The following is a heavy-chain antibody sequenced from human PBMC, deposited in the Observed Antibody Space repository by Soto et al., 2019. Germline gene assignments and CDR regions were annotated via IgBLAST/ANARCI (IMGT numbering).Heavy chain of an antibody. V-gene: IGHV1-58*01. CDR2: IDVGSGNA. CDR1: GFTFSSSA. D-gene: IGHD3-3*01. CDR3: ARPLDITIFGVDIGPQYYYYYYGMDV. Sequence: SVKVSCKTSGFTFSSSAVHWVRQARGHRLQWIGWIDVGSGNANYAQMLQERIGISRDMSTSTAYMELSSLRPEDTAVYYRARPLDITIFGVDIGPQYYYYYYGMDVWGQGTTVTVSS. J-gene: IGHJ6*02.